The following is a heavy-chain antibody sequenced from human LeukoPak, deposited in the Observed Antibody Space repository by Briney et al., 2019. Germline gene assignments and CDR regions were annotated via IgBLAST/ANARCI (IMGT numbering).Heavy chain of an antibody. CDR2: ISPIFGTS. Sequence: SVKVSCKASGGTFSSYAISWVRQAPGQGLWWMGGISPIFGTSNYVQKFQGRVTITADKSTSTAYMELSSLRSEDTAVYYCARVVYCSSTSCYNWFDPWGQGTLVTVSS. CDR3: ARVVYCSSTSCYNWFDP. CDR1: GGTFSSYA. V-gene: IGHV1-69*06. D-gene: IGHD2-2*01. J-gene: IGHJ5*02.